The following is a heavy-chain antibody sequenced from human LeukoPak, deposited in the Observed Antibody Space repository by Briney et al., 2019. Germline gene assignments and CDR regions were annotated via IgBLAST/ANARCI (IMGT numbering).Heavy chain of an antibody. Sequence: PGGSLRLSCAASGFTFSSYWMSWVRPAPGRGVEWVANINQDGSDKNYVDSVKGRFTISRDNAKNSLYLQMNSLRAEDTAVYYCARDSYSKGDYWGQGTLVTVSS. CDR2: INQDGSDK. D-gene: IGHD4-11*01. CDR3: ARDSYSKGDY. CDR1: GFTFSSYW. V-gene: IGHV3-7*05. J-gene: IGHJ4*02.